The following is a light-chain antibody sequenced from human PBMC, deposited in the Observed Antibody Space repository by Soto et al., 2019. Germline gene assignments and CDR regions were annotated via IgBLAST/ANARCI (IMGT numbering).Light chain of an antibody. CDR1: QSVSSN. J-gene: IGKJ2*01. CDR3: QQYNKWPYT. Sequence: EMVMTQSPATLSVSPGERATLSCRASQSVSSNLAWYQQKPGQATRLLIYGASTRATGIPARLSGSGSGAEFTLTTSGLQSEDFAVYYCQQYNKWPYTFRQGPNLHIE. V-gene: IGKV3-15*01. CDR2: GAS.